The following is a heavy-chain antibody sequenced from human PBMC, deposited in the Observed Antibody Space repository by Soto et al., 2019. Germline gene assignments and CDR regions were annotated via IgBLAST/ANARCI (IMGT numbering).Heavy chain of an antibody. CDR1: GGSIGHYY. Sequence: QVQLQESGPGVVKSSDTLSLTCTVSGGSIGHYYWSWIRRPPGRGLQWIGYVYHTGTTTYSPSLKSRVTISVDTSKNQVSLRLNSVTAADTAVYYCARDGCPDKLLSYGMDVWGQGTAVTVSS. CDR3: ARDGCPDKLLSYGMDV. V-gene: IGHV4-59*01. J-gene: IGHJ6*02. D-gene: IGHD2-8*01. CDR2: VYHTGTT.